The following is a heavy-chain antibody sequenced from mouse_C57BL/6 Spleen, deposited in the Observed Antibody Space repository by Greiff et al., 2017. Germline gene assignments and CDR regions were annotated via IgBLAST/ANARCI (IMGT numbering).Heavy chain of an antibody. Sequence: QVQLQQPGAELVRPGSSVKLSCKASGYTFTSYWMHWVKQRPIQGLEWIGNIDPSDSETHYNQKFKDKATLTVDKSSSTAYMQLSRLTSEDSAVYYCARSNYYGPFAYWGQGTLVTVSA. J-gene: IGHJ3*01. D-gene: IGHD1-1*01. CDR3: ARSNYYGPFAY. CDR2: IDPSDSET. V-gene: IGHV1-52*01. CDR1: GYTFTSYW.